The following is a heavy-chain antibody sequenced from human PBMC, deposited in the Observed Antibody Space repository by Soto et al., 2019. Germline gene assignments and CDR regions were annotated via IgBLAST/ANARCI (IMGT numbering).Heavy chain of an antibody. J-gene: IGHJ5*02. CDR1: GGSISSYY. V-gene: IGHV4-59*01. CDR3: ARVGSHWYSVS. D-gene: IGHD6-19*01. CDR2: IYYTGST. Sequence: SETLSLTCTVSGGSISSYYWSWIRQPPGKRLEWIGSIYYTGSTNYNPSLESRVTISIDTSKNQFSLKVSSVTAADTAVYYCARVGSHWYSVSWGQGTLVTVSS.